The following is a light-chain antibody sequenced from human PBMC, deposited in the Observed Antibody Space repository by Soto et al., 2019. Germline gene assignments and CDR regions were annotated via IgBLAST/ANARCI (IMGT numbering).Light chain of an antibody. CDR3: FSYTSSGTYV. V-gene: IGLV2-14*03. J-gene: IGLJ1*01. Sequence: QSALTQPASVSGSPGQSITISCTGTSSDVGGYNFVSWYQQHPGKAPRLIIHEVTNRPSGVSNRFSGSKSGNTASLTISGLQAEDETDYYCFSYTSSGTYVFGTGTKLTVL. CDR1: SSDVGGYNF. CDR2: EVT.